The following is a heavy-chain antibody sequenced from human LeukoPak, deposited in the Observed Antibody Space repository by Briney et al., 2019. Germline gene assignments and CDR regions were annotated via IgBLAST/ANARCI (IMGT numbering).Heavy chain of an antibody. D-gene: IGHD3-3*01. CDR1: GFTFSSYG. V-gene: IGHV3-33*01. CDR2: IWYDGSNK. Sequence: PGGSLRLSCAASGFTFSSYGMHWVRQAPGKGLEWVAVIWYDGSNKYYADSVKGRFTISRDNSKNTLYLQMNSLRAEDTAVYYCARAVARLRDFGVVIPFFDYWGQGTLVTVSS. CDR3: ARAVARLRDFGVVIPFFDY. J-gene: IGHJ4*02.